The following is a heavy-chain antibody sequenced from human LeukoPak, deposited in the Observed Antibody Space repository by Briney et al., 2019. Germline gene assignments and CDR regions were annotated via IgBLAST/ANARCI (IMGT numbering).Heavy chain of an antibody. Sequence: SETLSLTCTVSGGSVSSGNFYWTWLRQPAGNQLEWIGRIHTSGNTNHNPSRWSRVTISTDTSKNQFSLTLNFVTAADTAVYYCARDRGGDSFDIWGQGTTVTVSS. D-gene: IGHD2-21*01. J-gene: IGHJ3*02. V-gene: IGHV4-61*02. CDR2: IHTSGNT. CDR3: ARDRGGDSFDI. CDR1: GGSVSSGNFY.